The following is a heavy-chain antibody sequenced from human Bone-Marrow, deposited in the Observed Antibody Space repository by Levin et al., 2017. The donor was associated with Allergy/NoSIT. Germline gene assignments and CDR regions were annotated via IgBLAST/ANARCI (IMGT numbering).Heavy chain of an antibody. CDR3: ARPRMGATQRRNWFDP. D-gene: IGHD1-26*01. Sequence: SETLSLTCTVSGGSISSSSYYWGWIRQPPGKGLEWIGSIYYSGSTYYNPSLKSRVTISVDTSKNQFSLKLSSVTAADTAVYYCARPRMGATQRRNWFDPWGQGTLVTVSS. CDR2: IYYSGST. V-gene: IGHV4-39*01. CDR1: GGSISSSSYY. J-gene: IGHJ5*02.